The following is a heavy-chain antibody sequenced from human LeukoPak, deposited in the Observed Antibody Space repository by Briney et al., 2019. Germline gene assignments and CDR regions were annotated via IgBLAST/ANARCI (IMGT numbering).Heavy chain of an antibody. CDR2: IYYSGST. J-gene: IGHJ5*02. CDR1: GGSISSGDYY. D-gene: IGHD4-17*01. CDR3: AREGTTATTRNWFDP. Sequence: SETLSLTCTVSGGSISSGDYYWSWIRQPPGKGLEWIGYIYYSGSTYYNPSLKSRVTISVDTSKNQFSLKLSSVTAADTAVYYCAREGTTATTRNWFDPWGQGTLVTVSS. V-gene: IGHV4-30-4*01.